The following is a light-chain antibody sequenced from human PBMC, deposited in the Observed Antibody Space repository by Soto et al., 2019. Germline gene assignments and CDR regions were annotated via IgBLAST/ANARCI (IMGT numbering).Light chain of an antibody. J-gene: IGKJ4*01. CDR2: KAS. CDR1: QRINSW. CDR3: QQFNRYPLT. V-gene: IGKV1-5*03. Sequence: DIQMTQSPSTLSVSVGDRVTIACRASQRINSWLAWYQQKPGKAPKLLINKASTLESGVPSRFSGSGSGTEFTLTISSLQPDDFATYYCQQFNRYPLTFGGGTRVEI.